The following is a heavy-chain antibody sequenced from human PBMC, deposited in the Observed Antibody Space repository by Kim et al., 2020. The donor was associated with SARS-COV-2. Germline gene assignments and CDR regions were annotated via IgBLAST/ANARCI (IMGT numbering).Heavy chain of an antibody. J-gene: IGHJ4*02. CDR3: EQNWNLDC. D-gene: IGHD1-1*01. V-gene: IGHV3-23*01. Sequence: YYVGSVKRRFTSSRDNSKNTLYLQMNGLSDEDTAVYYCEQNWNLDCWGQGTLVTVSS.